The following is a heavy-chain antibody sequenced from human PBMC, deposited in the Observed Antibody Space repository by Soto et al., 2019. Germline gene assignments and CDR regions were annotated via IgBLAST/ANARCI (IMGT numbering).Heavy chain of an antibody. Sequence: GGSLRLSCAASGFTFSSYAMSWVRQAPGKGLEWVSAISGSGGSTYYADSVKGRFTISRDNSKNTLYLQMNSLRAEDTAVYYFASQVEMATISGDAFDIWGQGTMVTVSS. CDR3: ASQVEMATISGDAFDI. CDR1: GFTFSSYA. V-gene: IGHV3-23*01. J-gene: IGHJ3*02. CDR2: ISGSGGST. D-gene: IGHD5-12*01.